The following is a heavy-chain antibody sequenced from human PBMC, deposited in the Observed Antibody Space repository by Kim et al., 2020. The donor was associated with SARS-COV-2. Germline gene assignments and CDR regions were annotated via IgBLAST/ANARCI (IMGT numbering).Heavy chain of an antibody. J-gene: IGHJ4*02. CDR3: AREYSYGSSTFDY. Sequence: SETLSLTCTVSGGSISSGDYYWSWIRQPPGKGLEWIGYIYYSGSTYYNPSLKSRVTISVDTSKNQFSLKLSSVTAADTAVYYCAREYSYGSSTFDYWGQGTLVTVSS. D-gene: IGHD5-18*01. CDR2: IYYSGST. V-gene: IGHV4-30-4*01. CDR1: GGSISSGDYY.